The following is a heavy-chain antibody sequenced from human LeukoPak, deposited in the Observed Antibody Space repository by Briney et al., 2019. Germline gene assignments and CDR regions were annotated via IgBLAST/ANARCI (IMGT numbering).Heavy chain of an antibody. D-gene: IGHD1-26*01. Sequence: SETLSLTCTVSGGSISSSSYYWGWIRQPPGKGLEWLGSIYYSGSTYYNPSLKSRVTISVDTSKNQFPLKLSSVTAADTAVYYCARLFLYGIGYMDVWGKGTTVTVSS. CDR2: IYYSGST. J-gene: IGHJ6*03. CDR3: ARLFLYGIGYMDV. CDR1: GGSISSSSYY. V-gene: IGHV4-39*01.